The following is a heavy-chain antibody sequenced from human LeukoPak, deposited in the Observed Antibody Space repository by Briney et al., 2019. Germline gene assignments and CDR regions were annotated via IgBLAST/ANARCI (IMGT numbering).Heavy chain of an antibody. V-gene: IGHV4-59*01. J-gene: IGHJ4*02. CDR1: GGSISTYY. D-gene: IGHD3-10*01. Sequence: SETLSLTCTVSGGSISTYYWSWIRQPPGKGLEWIGYIYYSGSTSYNPSLKSRVTISVDTSKNQFSLKLSSVTAADTAVYYCARDLGSGSYYFDYWGQGTLVTVSS. CDR2: IYYSGST. CDR3: ARDLGSGSYYFDY.